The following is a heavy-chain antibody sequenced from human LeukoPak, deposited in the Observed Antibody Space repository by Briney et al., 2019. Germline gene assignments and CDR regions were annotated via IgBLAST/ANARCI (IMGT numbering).Heavy chain of an antibody. Sequence: SQTLSLTCTVSGGSISSGDYYWSWIRQPPGKGLEWIGYIYYSGSTYYNPSLKSRVTISVDTSKNQFSLKLSSVTAADTAVYYCARNWNYAGAAVDIWGQGTMVTVSS. CDR2: IYYSGST. J-gene: IGHJ3*02. CDR1: GGSISSGDYY. V-gene: IGHV4-30-4*08. CDR3: ARNWNYAGAAVDI. D-gene: IGHD1-7*01.